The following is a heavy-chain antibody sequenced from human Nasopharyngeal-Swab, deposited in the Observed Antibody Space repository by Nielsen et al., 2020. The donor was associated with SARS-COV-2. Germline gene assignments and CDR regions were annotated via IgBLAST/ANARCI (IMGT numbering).Heavy chain of an antibody. D-gene: IGHD6-19*01. Sequence: SGPTLVKPTQTLTLTCTFSGFSLSTSGMCVSWIRQPPGKALEWLAHIFSNDEKSYSTSLKSRLTISKDTSKSQVVLTMTNMDPVDTATYYCAREDSSGSNYYGMDVWGQGTTVTVSS. J-gene: IGHJ6*02. CDR3: AREDSSGSNYYGMDV. V-gene: IGHV2-26*01. CDR2: IFSNDEK. CDR1: GFSLSTSGMC.